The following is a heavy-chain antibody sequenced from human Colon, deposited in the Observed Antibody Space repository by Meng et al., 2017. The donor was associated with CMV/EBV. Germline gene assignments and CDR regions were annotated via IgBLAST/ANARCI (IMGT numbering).Heavy chain of an antibody. D-gene: IGHD3-3*01. CDR1: GFTFDDFA. CDR3: AKDIAMAGVVNGVEN. V-gene: IGHV3-9*01. Sequence: SLKISCAASGFTFDDFAMHWVRQGPGKGLEWVSGLSWNGGRAGYADTVKGRFTISRDNAKNSVYLQMNSLRVEDTGVYYCAKDIAMAGVVNGVENWGQGTLVTVSS. CDR2: LSWNGGRA. J-gene: IGHJ4*02.